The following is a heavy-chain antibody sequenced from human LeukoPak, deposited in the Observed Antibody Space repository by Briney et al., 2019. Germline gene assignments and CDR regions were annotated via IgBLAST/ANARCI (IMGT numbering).Heavy chain of an antibody. J-gene: IGHJ6*03. CDR1: GFTFSSYS. Sequence: GSLRLSCAASGFTFSSYSMNWVRQAPGKGLEWVPSISSSNYIYYADSLKGRFTISRDNAKNSLYLQMNSLRAEDTAVYYCARGAVGMAGGIVRNYYMDVWGKGPRSPSP. CDR2: ISSSNYI. D-gene: IGHD1-26*01. V-gene: IGHV3-21*01. CDR3: ARGAVGMAGGIVRNYYMDV.